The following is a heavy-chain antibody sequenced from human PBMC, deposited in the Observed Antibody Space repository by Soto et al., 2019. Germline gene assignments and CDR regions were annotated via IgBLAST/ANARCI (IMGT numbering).Heavy chain of an antibody. CDR1: GYTFTSYG. V-gene: IGHV1-18*01. D-gene: IGHD1-1*01. CDR2: ISAYNGNT. J-gene: IGHJ4*02. CDR3: AGVGGWNDISTGVDY. Sequence: QVQLVQSGAEVKKHGASVKVSCKASGYTFTSYGISWVRQAPGQGLEWMGWISAYNGNTNYAQKLQGRVTKTTHTTTSTAYKEMRSLSSDDTDVYYCAGVGGWNDISTGVDYWGQGTLVTVSS.